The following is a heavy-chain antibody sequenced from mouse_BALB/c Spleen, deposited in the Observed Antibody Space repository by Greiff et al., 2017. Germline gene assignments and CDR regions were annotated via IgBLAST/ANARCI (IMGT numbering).Heavy chain of an antibody. V-gene: IGHV1S22*01. J-gene: IGHJ2*01. CDR1: GYTFTSYW. Sequence: LQQPGSELVRPGASVKLSCKVSGYTFTSYWMHWVKQRPGQGLEWIGNIYPGSGSTNYDEKFKSKATLTVDTSSSTAYMQLSSLTSEDSAVYYCTRAGYYDSSSPFDYWGQGTTLTVSS. CDR3: TRAGYYDSSSPFDY. CDR2: IYPGSGST. D-gene: IGHD1-1*01.